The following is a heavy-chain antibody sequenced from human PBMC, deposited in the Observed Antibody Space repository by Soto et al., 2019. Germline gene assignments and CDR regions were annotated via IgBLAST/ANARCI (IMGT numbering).Heavy chain of an antibody. J-gene: IGHJ4*02. Sequence: GGSMRLSCAASGFTFSSYAMSWVRQAPGKGLEWVSAISGSGGSTYYADSVKGRFTISRDNSKNTLYLQINSLRAEDTAVYYCAKDSSGWYQLDYWGQGTLVTVSS. CDR1: GFTFSSYA. CDR3: AKDSSGWYQLDY. CDR2: ISGSGGST. V-gene: IGHV3-23*01. D-gene: IGHD6-19*01.